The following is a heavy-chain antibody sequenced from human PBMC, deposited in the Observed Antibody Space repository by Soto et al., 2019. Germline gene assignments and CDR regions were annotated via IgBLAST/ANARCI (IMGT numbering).Heavy chain of an antibody. V-gene: IGHV3-23*01. Sequence: GSLRLSCAASGFTFSSYAMSWVRQAPGKGLEWVSAISGSGGSTYYADSVKGRFTISRDNSKNTLYLQMNSLRAEDTVVYYCAKVDYVSSGAIPPDVFDIWGQGTMVTVSS. D-gene: IGHD3-22*01. CDR1: GFTFSSYA. CDR2: ISGSGGST. CDR3: AKVDYVSSGAIPPDVFDI. J-gene: IGHJ3*02.